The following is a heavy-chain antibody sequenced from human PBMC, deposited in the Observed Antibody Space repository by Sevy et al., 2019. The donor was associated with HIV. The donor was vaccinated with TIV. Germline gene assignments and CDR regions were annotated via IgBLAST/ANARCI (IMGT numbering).Heavy chain of an antibody. CDR2: IWYDGSNK. J-gene: IGHJ4*02. CDR3: ARDKLSSGYSNGGDY. D-gene: IGHD3-22*01. CDR1: GFTFSSYG. Sequence: GGSLRLSCAASGFTFSSYGMHWVRQAPGKGLEWVAVIWYDGSNKYYADSVKGRFTISRDNSKNTLYLQMNSLKAEDKAVYYCARDKLSSGYSNGGDYWGQGTLVTVSS. V-gene: IGHV3-33*01.